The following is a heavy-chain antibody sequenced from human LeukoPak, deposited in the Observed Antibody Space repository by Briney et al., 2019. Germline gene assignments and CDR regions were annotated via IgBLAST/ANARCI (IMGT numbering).Heavy chain of an antibody. CDR3: ARAKKSVAGFFDY. J-gene: IGHJ4*02. CDR1: DDSITTYY. Sequence: PSETLSLTCTVSDDSITTYYWSWVRQPPGKGLEWIGYIFYSGSTNYNPSLKRRVSISIDTSKNQLSLKLSSVTAADTAVYYCARAKKSVAGFFDYWGQGSLVIVSS. V-gene: IGHV4-59*01. CDR2: IFYSGST. D-gene: IGHD6-19*01.